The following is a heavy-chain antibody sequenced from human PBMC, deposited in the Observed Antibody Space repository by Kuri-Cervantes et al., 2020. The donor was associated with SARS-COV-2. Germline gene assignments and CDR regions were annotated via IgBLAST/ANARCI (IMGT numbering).Heavy chain of an antibody. V-gene: IGHV4-34*01. J-gene: IGHJ4*02. CDR1: GGSFSGYY. D-gene: IGHD3-22*01. Sequence: ESLKISCAVYGGSFSGYYWSWIRQPPGKGLEWIGYIYHSGSTYYNPSLKSRVTISVDRSKNQFSLKLSSVTAADTAVYYCARAPMVVGPFDYWGQGTLVTVSS. CDR3: ARAPMVVGPFDY. CDR2: IYHSGST.